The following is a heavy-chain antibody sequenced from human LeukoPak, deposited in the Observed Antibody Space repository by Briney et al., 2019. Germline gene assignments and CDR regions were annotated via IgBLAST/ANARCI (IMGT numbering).Heavy chain of an antibody. V-gene: IGHV3-74*01. CDR1: GFTFSSYA. CDR2: INSDGSST. J-gene: IGHJ5*02. D-gene: IGHD3-3*01. Sequence: QSGGSLRLSCAASGFTFSSYAMSWVRQAPGKGLEWVSRINSDGSSTSYADSVKGRFTISRDNAKNTLYLQMNSLRAEDTAVYYCAREWTYYDFWSGYYNNWFDPWGQGTLVTVSS. CDR3: AREWTYYDFWSGYYNNWFDP.